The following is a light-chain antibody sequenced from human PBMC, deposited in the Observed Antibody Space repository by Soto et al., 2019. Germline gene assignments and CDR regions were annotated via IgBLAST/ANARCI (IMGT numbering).Light chain of an antibody. CDR1: QSISSY. CDR2: AAS. CDR3: QQSYSTPGT. V-gene: IGKV1-39*01. Sequence: DIQMTQSPSSLSASVGDRVTITCRASQSISSYLNWYQQKPGKAPKVMIYAASSLQSGVPSRFSGSGSGTDFNLTISRLQPEDFATYYCQQSYSTPGTFGQGTKVEIK. J-gene: IGKJ1*01.